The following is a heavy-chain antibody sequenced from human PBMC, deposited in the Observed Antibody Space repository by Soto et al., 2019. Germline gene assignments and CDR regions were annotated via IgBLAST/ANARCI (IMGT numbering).Heavy chain of an antibody. Sequence: SGPTLVNPTQTLTLTCTFSGFSLSTSGVGVGWIRQPPGKALEWLALIYWDDDKRYSPSLKSRLTITKDTSKNQVVLTMTNMDPVDTATYYCAHRRDLGYCSSTSCYKLQGDDAFDIWGQGT. D-gene: IGHD2-2*02. CDR1: GFSLSTSGVG. CDR2: IYWDDDK. V-gene: IGHV2-5*02. J-gene: IGHJ3*02. CDR3: AHRRDLGYCSSTSCYKLQGDDAFDI.